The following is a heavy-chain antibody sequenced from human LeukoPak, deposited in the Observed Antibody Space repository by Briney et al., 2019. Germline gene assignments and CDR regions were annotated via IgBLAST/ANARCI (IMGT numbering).Heavy chain of an antibody. D-gene: IGHD3-10*01. V-gene: IGHV1-2*02. CDR2: INPNSGGT. J-gene: IGHJ4*02. CDR3: ARRGMDGSGSYYTFDY. CDR1: GYTFTGYY. Sequence: ASVEVSCKASGYTFTGYYMHWVRQAPGQGLEWMGWINPNSGGTNYAQKFQGRVTMTRDTSISTAYMELSRLRSDDTAVYYCARRGMDGSGSYYTFDYWGQGTLVTVSS.